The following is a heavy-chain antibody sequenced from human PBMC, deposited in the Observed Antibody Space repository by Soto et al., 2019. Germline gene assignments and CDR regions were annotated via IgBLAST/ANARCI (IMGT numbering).Heavy chain of an antibody. CDR3: ASSPPIDASDL. CDR2: IYYSGRT. D-gene: IGHD2-2*02. CDR1: GASISSGDHY. V-gene: IGHV4-30-4*01. J-gene: IGHJ3*01. Sequence: QGQLQESGPGGVRPSQTLSLTCTVSGASISSGDHYWTWIRQPPGKGLAWIGYIYYSGRTFYKPSLNGRVTMSIGMSKSQFSLNLRSVTAADTAVYYCASSPPIDASDLWGQGKMVIVSS.